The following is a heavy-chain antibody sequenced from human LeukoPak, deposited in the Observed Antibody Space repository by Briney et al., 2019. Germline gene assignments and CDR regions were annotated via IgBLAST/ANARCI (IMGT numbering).Heavy chain of an antibody. Sequence: GGSLRLSCAASGFTFVSYNMNWLRQAPGKGLEWVAYISSSSSLICYAGSVKGRFTVSRDSAKRSLYLQMNSLRAEDTAVYYCARDGNRDGDMDVWGKGTTVAVSS. D-gene: IGHD1-1*01. CDR2: ISSSSSLI. J-gene: IGHJ6*03. CDR3: ARDGNRDGDMDV. V-gene: IGHV3-48*01. CDR1: GFTFVSYN.